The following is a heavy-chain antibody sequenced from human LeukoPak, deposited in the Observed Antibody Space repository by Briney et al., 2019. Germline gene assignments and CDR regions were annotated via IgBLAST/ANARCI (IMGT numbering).Heavy chain of an antibody. V-gene: IGHV1-69*10. D-gene: IGHD3-22*01. CDR1: GYTFTSYD. CDR3: ARTYYYDSSGYYPIDY. Sequence: GASVNVSCKASGYTFTSYDINWVRQAAGQGLEWMGRIIPILGIANYAQKFQGRVTITADKSTSTAYMELSSLRSEDTAVYYCARTYYYDSSGYYPIDYWGQGTLVTASS. J-gene: IGHJ4*02. CDR2: IIPILGIA.